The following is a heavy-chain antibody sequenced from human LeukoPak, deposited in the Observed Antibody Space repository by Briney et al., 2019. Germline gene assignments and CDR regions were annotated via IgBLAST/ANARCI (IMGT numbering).Heavy chain of an antibody. D-gene: IGHD6-6*01. CDR3: PRMSGSSSYGGGFDY. J-gene: IGHJ4*02. V-gene: IGHV3-30-3*01. Sequence: GGSLRLSCAASGFPFSTFSMHWVRQAPGKGLDWVAVISHDASNKYYADSVKGRLTISRDNSKNTLYLQMNSLRAEDTAVYYCPRMSGSSSYGGGFDYWGQGTLVTVSS. CDR1: GFPFSTFS. CDR2: ISHDASNK.